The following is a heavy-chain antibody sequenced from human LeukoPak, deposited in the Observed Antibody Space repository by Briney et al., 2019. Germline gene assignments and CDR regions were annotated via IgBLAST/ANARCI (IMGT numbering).Heavy chain of an antibody. J-gene: IGHJ4*02. V-gene: IGHV1-46*01. CDR1: GYTFTSYY. CDR3: ARGYSYGYYFDY. Sequence: GASATVSCTASGYTFTSYYMHWVRQAPGQGLAWMGIINPSGGSTSYAQKFQGRVTMTRDTSTSTVYMELSSLRSEDAAVYYCARGYSYGYYFDYWGQGTLVTVSS. D-gene: IGHD5-18*01. CDR2: INPSGGST.